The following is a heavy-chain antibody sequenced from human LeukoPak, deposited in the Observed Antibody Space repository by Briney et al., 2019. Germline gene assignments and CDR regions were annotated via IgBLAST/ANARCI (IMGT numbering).Heavy chain of an antibody. J-gene: IGHJ4*02. CDR1: GYTFTGYH. D-gene: IGHD3-3*01. CDR2: FNANSGDT. Sequence: GASVKVSCKTSGYTFTGYHVHWVRQAPGQGLEWMGWFNANSGDTKYAQKFQGRVTMTWDTSIGTDYMELTSLISDDTAIYYCARDPYDGNYYFDYWGQGTLVTVAS. V-gene: IGHV1-2*02. CDR3: ARDPYDGNYYFDY.